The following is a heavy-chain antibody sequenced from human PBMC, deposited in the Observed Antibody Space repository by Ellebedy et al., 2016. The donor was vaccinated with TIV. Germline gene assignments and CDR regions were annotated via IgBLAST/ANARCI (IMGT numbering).Heavy chain of an antibody. CDR3: ANAGEKSGVWLVDYYGMDV. D-gene: IGHD6-19*01. Sequence: GGSLRLSCAASGFTFSYSWMFWVRQAPGKGLVWVSHINEDGTITTYADSVKDRFTISRDNAKNTLYLQMNSLRAEDTAVYYCANAGEKSGVWLVDYYGMDVWGQGTTVTVSS. CDR2: INEDGTIT. CDR1: GFTFSYSW. J-gene: IGHJ6*02. V-gene: IGHV3-74*01.